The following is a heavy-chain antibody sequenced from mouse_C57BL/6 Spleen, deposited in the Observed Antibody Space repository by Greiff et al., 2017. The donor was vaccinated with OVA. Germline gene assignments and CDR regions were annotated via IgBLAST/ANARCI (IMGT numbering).Heavy chain of an antibody. J-gene: IGHJ2*01. V-gene: IGHV3-6*01. CDR2: ISYDGSN. CDR3: ARKGEWFPFDY. Sequence: ESGPGLVKPSQSLSLTCSVTGYSITSGYYWNWIRQFPGNKLEWMGYISYDGSNNYNPSLKNRISITRDTSKNQFFLKLNSVTTEDTATYYCARKGEWFPFDYWGQGTTLTVSS. D-gene: IGHD2-2*01. CDR1: GYSITSGYY.